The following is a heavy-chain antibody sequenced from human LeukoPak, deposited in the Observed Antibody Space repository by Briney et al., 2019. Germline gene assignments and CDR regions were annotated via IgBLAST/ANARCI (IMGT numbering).Heavy chain of an antibody. CDR3: AKDLAEMATIIDY. J-gene: IGHJ4*02. CDR2: ISGSGGST. V-gene: IGHV3-23*01. CDR1: EFTFSNYA. D-gene: IGHD5-24*01. Sequence: GGSLRLSCAASEFTFSNYAMNWVRQAPGKGLEWVSAISGSGGSTYYADSVKGRFTISRDNSKNTLYLQMNSLRAEDTAVYYCAKDLAEMATIIDYWGQGTLVTVSS.